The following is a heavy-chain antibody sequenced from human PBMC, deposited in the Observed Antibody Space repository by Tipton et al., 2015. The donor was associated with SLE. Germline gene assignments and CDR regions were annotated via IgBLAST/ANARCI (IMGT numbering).Heavy chain of an antibody. CDR3: ASAAYSSSSDGFDA. V-gene: IGHV4-4*07. CDR2: MYTSGST. J-gene: IGHJ3*01. D-gene: IGHD6-6*01. CDR1: GDTISSYS. Sequence: TLSLTCSVSGDTISSYSWSWVRQPAGKGLEWIGRMYTSGSTDYNPSLKSRVTMSVDTSKKQISLKLGLVTAADTAVYYCASAAYSSSSDGFDAWGQGTMVTVTS.